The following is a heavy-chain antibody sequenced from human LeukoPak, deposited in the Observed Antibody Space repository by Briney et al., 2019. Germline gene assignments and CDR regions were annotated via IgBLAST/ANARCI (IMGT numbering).Heavy chain of an antibody. CDR3: ARERAPFDGFDL. J-gene: IGHJ3*01. Sequence: GGSLRLSCAASGFSFSSCGMHWGRQAPGEGLEWLTVIWSNGINAYYTDSVQGRFTISRDDFKNTLYLQMNNLRGEDTAVYYCARERAPFDGFDLWGQGTTVTVSS. V-gene: IGHV3-33*01. CDR2: IWSNGINA. CDR1: GFSFSSCG.